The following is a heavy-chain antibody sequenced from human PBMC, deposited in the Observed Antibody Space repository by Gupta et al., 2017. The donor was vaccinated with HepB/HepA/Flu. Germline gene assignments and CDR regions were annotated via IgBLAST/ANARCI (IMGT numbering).Heavy chain of an antibody. CDR2: IDPSGSST. CDR1: GYTFSSHH. D-gene: IGHD7-27*01. CDR3: VSFTGNWENLF. Sequence: QVQLVQSGAEVRGPGASVKVSCMASGYTFSSHHMFWVRQAPGQGFEWMGIIDPSGSSTNYEQKLQGRITMTRDTSTNTVFMELRSLRFDDTAVYYCVSFTGNWENLFWGQGSRVTVSA. V-gene: IGHV1-46*04. J-gene: IGHJ4*02.